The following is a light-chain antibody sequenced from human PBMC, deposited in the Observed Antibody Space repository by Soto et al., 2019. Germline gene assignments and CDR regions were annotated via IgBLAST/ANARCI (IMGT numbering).Light chain of an antibody. CDR1: QTVSSNY. J-gene: IGKJ4*01. Sequence: EVVLTQSPATLSVSPGDRATLSCWASQTVSSNYLAWYQQRPGQAPRLIIYGASSRATGIPDRFSGSGSGTDFTLTISRLEPEDFAVYSCQQYNSWPLTFGGGTKVDI. CDR2: GAS. CDR3: QQYNSWPLT. V-gene: IGKV3-20*01.